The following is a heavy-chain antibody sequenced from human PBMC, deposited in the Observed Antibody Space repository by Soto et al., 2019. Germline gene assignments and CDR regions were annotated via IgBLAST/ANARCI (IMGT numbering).Heavy chain of an antibody. V-gene: IGHV4-34*09. CDR3: ARDVLLWFGELLNPYGMDV. Sequence: TLSLTCAVYGGSFSGYYWSWIRQPPGKGLEWIGEINHSGSTNYNPSLKSRVTISVDTSKNQFSLKLSSVTAADTAVYYCARDVLLWFGELLNPYGMDVWGQGTTVTVSS. D-gene: IGHD3-10*01. CDR1: GGSFSGYY. CDR2: INHSGST. J-gene: IGHJ6*02.